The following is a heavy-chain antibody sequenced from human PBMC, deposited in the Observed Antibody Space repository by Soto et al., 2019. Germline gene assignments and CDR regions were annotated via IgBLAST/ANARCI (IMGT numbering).Heavy chain of an antibody. CDR3: ARRGCSSTSCYNYYYGMDV. V-gene: IGHV4-59*01. CDR1: GGSIRSYY. D-gene: IGHD2-2*02. J-gene: IGHJ6*02. Sequence: SETLSLTCTVSGGSIRSYYWSWIRQPPGKGLEWIGYIYYSGSTNYNPSLKSRVTISVDTSKNQFSLKLSSVTAADTAVYYCARRGCSSTSCYNYYYGMDVWGQGTTVTVSS. CDR2: IYYSGST.